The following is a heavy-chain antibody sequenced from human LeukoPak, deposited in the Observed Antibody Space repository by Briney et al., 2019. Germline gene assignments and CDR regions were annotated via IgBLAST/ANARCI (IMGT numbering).Heavy chain of an antibody. CDR1: GGSISSSSYC. CDR2: IYYSGST. Sequence: SETLSLTCTVSGGSISSSSYCWGWIRQPPGKGLEWIGSIYYSGSTYYNPSLKSRVTISVDTSKNQFSLKLSSVTAADTAVYYCARLGYYYYYMDVWGKGTTVTVSS. J-gene: IGHJ6*03. CDR3: ARLGYYYYYMDV. V-gene: IGHV4-39*01.